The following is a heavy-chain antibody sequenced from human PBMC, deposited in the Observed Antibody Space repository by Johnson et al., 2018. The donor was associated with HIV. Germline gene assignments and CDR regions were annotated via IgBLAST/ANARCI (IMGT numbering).Heavy chain of an antibody. V-gene: IGHV3-30*03. CDR3: ARDRDSIAGAPYAFDF. D-gene: IGHD1-26*01. CDR1: GFTFSSYG. J-gene: IGHJ3*01. Sequence: QVQLVESGGGLVQPGGSLRLSCAASGFTFSSYGMHWVRQAPGKGLEWVAVISYDGGNKYYADSVKGRFTISRDNSKKSLYLQMNSLRAEDTAVYYCARDRDSIAGAPYAFDFWGQGTMVTVSS. CDR2: ISYDGGNK.